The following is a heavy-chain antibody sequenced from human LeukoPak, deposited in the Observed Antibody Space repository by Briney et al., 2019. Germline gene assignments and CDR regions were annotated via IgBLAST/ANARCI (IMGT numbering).Heavy chain of an antibody. D-gene: IGHD2-21*01. V-gene: IGHV4-59*08. J-gene: IGHJ4*02. CDR2: IFYTGDS. CDR3: ARHRFASPLDS. CDR1: GVSSSSSY. Sequence: SETLSLTCTVSGVSSSSSYWSWIRQPPGSGLEWIGYIFYTGDSNHNPSFKSRVSISLDTSKDQISLKLSSVTAADTAVYYCARHRFASPLDSWGQGTLVTVSS.